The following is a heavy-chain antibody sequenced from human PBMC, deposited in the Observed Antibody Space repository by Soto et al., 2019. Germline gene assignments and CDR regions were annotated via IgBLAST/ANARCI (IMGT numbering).Heavy chain of an antibody. Sequence: ASVKVSCKASGYTFTGYYMHWVRQAPGQGLEWMGWINPNSGGTNYAQKFQGRVTMTRDTSISTAYMELSRLRSDDTAVYYCARDRYCSSTSCLEGWFEPWGQGTLVTAPQ. D-gene: IGHD2-2*01. CDR2: INPNSGGT. V-gene: IGHV1-2*02. CDR3: ARDRYCSSTSCLEGWFEP. J-gene: IGHJ5*02. CDR1: GYTFTGYY.